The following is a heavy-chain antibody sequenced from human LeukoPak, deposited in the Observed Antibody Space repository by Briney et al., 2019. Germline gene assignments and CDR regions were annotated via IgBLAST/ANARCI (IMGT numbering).Heavy chain of an antibody. D-gene: IGHD2-15*01. J-gene: IGHJ4*02. V-gene: IGHV4-34*01. CDR3: ARNKIRYCSGGSCHRPKFYFDY. Sequence: SETLSLTCAVYGGSFSGYYWSWIRQPPGKGLEWIGEINHSGSTNYNPSLKSRVTISVDTSKNQFSLKLSSVTAADTAVYYCARNKIRYCSGGSCHRPKFYFDYWGQGTLVTVSS. CDR1: GGSFSGYY. CDR2: INHSGST.